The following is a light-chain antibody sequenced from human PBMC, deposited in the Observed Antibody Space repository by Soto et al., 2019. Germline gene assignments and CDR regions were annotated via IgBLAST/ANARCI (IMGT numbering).Light chain of an antibody. CDR3: VQYNIYPWT. V-gene: IGKV1-17*02. J-gene: IGKJ1*01. Sequence: DIQMTQSPSSLSASVGDSVTITCRPSQGIRNDLGWFQVKPGKAPKSLIYAASRLQGGVPSRFSGSGSETEFSLTIINLQPEDFATYFCVQYNIYPWTFGQGTKVDIK. CDR1: QGIRND. CDR2: AAS.